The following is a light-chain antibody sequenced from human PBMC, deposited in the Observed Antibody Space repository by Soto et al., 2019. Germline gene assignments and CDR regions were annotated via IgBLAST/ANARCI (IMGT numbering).Light chain of an antibody. J-gene: IGLJ2*01. Sequence: QSALTQPRSVSGSPGQSVTISCTGTSSDVGGYNYVSWYQQNPGKAPKLMIYDVSKRPSGVPDRFSGSKSDNTASLTISGLQAEVEADYYCCSYAGTYTFVVFGGGTKVTVL. CDR2: DVS. CDR3: CSYAGTYTFVV. V-gene: IGLV2-11*01. CDR1: SSDVGGYNY.